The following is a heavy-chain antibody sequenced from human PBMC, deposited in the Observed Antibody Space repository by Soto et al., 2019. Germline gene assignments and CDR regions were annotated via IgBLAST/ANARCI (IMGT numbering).Heavy chain of an antibody. V-gene: IGHV3-7*05. D-gene: IGHD1-1*01. Sequence: EVQLVESGGGLVQPGGSLRLSCIASEFTFNTYWMNWVRQAPGKGLEWVANIKEDGSEKNYVDSVKGRFTISRENAKNSVYLQMSSLRGEDTAVYYCARDWGTPGRGSAVGYYYHYGMDVWCQGTTVTVSS. J-gene: IGHJ6*02. CDR1: EFTFNTYW. CDR3: ARDWGTPGRGSAVGYYYHYGMDV. CDR2: IKEDGSEK.